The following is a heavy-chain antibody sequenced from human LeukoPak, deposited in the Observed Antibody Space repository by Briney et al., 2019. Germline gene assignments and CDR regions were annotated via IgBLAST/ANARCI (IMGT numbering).Heavy chain of an antibody. J-gene: IGHJ4*02. CDR3: ATPSKDYGYFDY. CDR1: GFAFSMYN. Sequence: GGSLRLSCAASGFAFSMYNMNWVRQAPGKGLEWVAFIRYDGSNKYYADSVKGRFTISRDNSKNTLYLQMNSLRAEDTAVYYCATPSKDYGYFDYWGQGTLVTVSS. V-gene: IGHV3-30*02. D-gene: IGHD4/OR15-4a*01. CDR2: IRYDGSNK.